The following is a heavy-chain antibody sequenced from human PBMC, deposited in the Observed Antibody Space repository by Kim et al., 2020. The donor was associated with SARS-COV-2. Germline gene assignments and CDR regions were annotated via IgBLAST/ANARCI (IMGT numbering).Heavy chain of an antibody. CDR3: ARECSPRGYYYYGMDV. J-gene: IGHJ6*02. Sequence: ASVKVSCKASGYTFTGYYMHWVRQAPGQGLEWMGWINPNSGGTNYAQKFQGWVTMTRDTSISTAYMELSRLRSDDTAVYYCARECSPRGYYYYGMDVWGQGTTVTVSS. CDR1: GYTFTGYY. CDR2: INPNSGGT. V-gene: IGHV1-2*04. D-gene: IGHD3-10*02.